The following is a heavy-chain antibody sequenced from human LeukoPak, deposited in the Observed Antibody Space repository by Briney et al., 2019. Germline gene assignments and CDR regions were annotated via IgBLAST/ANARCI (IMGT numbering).Heavy chain of an antibody. J-gene: IGHJ3*02. CDR1: GFTFSDYY. Sequence: GGSLRLSCAASGFTFSDYYIRWIRQAPVKGLEWVSYMSSSGTTIYYTDSVKGRFTISRDNARNSLYLQMNSLRAEDTAVYYCARDPGSAGVDAFDIWGQGTMVTVSS. CDR3: ARDPGSAGVDAFDI. V-gene: IGHV3-11*01. CDR2: MSSSGTTI. D-gene: IGHD3-10*01.